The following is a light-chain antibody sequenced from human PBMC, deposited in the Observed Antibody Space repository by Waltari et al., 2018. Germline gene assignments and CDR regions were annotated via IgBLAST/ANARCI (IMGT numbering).Light chain of an antibody. CDR2: WAS. CDR1: RSVLYRSNHQQY. J-gene: IGKJ1*01. V-gene: IGKV4-1*01. CDR3: QQYYSTPWT. Sequence: DIVMTQSPDSLAVSLGERDTINCRSSRSVLYRSNHQQYITWYQQKPGQPPKLLIYWASTRESGVPDRFSGSGSGTDFTLTISSLQAEDVAVYYCQQYYSTPWTFGQGTKVEIK.